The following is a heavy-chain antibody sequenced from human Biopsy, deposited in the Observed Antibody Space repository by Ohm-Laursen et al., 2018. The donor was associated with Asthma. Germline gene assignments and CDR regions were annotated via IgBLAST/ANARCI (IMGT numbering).Heavy chain of an antibody. CDR3: ARIPRRSGSYFVDY. V-gene: IGHV4-31*03. CDR2: IHHSGTS. J-gene: IGHJ4*02. CDR1: GDSITSGGCC. D-gene: IGHD3-22*01. Sequence: TLSLTCTVSGDSITSGGCCWNWIRQHPGKGLGWIGYIHHSGTSYFDPSLKSRVSFSRDTSKNQFSLRLSSVTAADTAIYYCARIPRRSGSYFVDYWGQGTLVTVSS.